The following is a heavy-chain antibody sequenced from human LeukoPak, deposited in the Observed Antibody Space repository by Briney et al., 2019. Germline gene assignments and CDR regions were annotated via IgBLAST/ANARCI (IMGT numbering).Heavy chain of an antibody. CDR3: ARGSLFWSGYPDY. J-gene: IGHJ4*02. CDR2: IYYSGST. V-gene: IGHV4-59*01. Sequence: SETLSLTCTVSGGSISSYYWSWIRQPPGKGLEWIGYIYYSGSTNYNPSLKSRVTISVDTSKNQFSPKLSSVTAADTAVYYCARGSLFWSGYPDYWGQGTLVTVSS. D-gene: IGHD3-3*01. CDR1: GGSISSYY.